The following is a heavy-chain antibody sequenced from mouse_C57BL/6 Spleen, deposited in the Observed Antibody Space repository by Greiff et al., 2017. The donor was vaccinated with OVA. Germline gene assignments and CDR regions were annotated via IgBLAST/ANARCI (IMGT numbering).Heavy chain of an antibody. V-gene: IGHV2-3*01. CDR2: IWGDGST. Sequence: QVQLKQSGPGLVAPSQSLSITCTVSGFSLTSYGVSWVRQPPGKGLEWLGVIWGDGSTNYHSALISRLSISKDNSKSHIFLKQHSLQTDDTSTYYCAKGGGFDYWGQGTTLTVSS. CDR3: AKGGGFDY. J-gene: IGHJ2*01. CDR1: GFSLTSYG.